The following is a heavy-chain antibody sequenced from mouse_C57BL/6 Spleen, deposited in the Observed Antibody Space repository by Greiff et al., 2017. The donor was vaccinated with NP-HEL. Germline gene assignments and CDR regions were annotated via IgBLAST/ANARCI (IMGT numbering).Heavy chain of an antibody. CDR2: IDPETGGT. CDR3: TRSRGANWDVDY. CDR1: GYTFTDYE. V-gene: IGHV1-15*01. Sequence: QVQLQQSGAELVRPGASVTLSCKASGYTFTDYEMHWVKQTPVHGLEWIGAIDPETGGTAYNQKFKGKAILTADKSSSTAYMELRSLTSEDSAVYYCTRSRGANWDVDYWGQGTTLTVSS. D-gene: IGHD4-1*01. J-gene: IGHJ2*01.